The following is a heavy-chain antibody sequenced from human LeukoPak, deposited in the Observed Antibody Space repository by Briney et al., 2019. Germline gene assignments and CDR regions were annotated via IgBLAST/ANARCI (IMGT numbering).Heavy chain of an antibody. J-gene: IGHJ4*02. D-gene: IGHD3-22*01. V-gene: IGHV1-69*04. CDR3: AIKYYYGSSGYFDY. CDR1: GGTFSSYA. Sequence: ASVKVSCKASGGTFSSYAISWVRQAPGQGLEWMGRIIPIFGIANYAQKFQGRVTITADKSTSTAYMELSSLRSEDTAVYYCAIKYYYGSSGYFDYWGQGTLVTVSS. CDR2: IIPIFGIA.